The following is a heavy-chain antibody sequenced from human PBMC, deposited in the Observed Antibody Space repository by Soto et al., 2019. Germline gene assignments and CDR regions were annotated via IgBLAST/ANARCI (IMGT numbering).Heavy chain of an antibody. V-gene: IGHV6-1*01. CDR3: ARGPSARFLEWLLSFFDY. J-gene: IGHJ4*02. CDR2: TYYRSKWYN. CDR1: GDSVSSNSAA. D-gene: IGHD3-3*01. Sequence: SQTLSLTCAISGDSVSSNSAAWNWIRQSPSRGLEWLGRTYYRSKWYNDYAVSVKSRITINPDTSKNQFPLQLNSVTPEDTAVYYCARGPSARFLEWLLSFFDYWGQGTLVTVSS.